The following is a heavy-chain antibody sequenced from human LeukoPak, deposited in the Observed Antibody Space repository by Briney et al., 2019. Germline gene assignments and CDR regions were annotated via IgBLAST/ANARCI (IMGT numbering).Heavy chain of an antibody. J-gene: IGHJ3*02. V-gene: IGHV3-7*01. Sequence: GGSLRLSCAASRFTFSIYWMGWVRQPPGKGLQWVANIKEDGSEKYYVDSVKGRFTISRDNAKNSLYLQMNSLRAEDTAVYYCAREGRPNAFDIWGQGTMVTVSS. CDR1: RFTFSIYW. CDR2: IKEDGSEK. CDR3: AREGRPNAFDI.